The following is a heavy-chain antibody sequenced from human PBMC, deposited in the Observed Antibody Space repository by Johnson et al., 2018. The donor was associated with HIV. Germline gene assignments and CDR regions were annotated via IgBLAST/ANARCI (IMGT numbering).Heavy chain of an antibody. D-gene: IGHD1-26*01. CDR1: GFTFTFYA. Sequence: EMQLVESGGGVVQPGRSLRLSCAASGFTFTFYAMHWVRQAPGKGLEWVANIKQDGSEKSYVDSVKGRFTISRDNAKNSLYLQMNSLRAEDTAVYYCARDRGLWERNGAGAFDIWGQWTMVTVSS. J-gene: IGHJ3*02. CDR2: IKQDGSEK. CDR3: ARDRGLWERNGAGAFDI. V-gene: IGHV3-7*01.